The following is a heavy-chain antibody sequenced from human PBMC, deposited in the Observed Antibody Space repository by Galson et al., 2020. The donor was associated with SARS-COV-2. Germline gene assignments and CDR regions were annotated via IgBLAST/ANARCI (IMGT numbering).Heavy chain of an antibody. CDR2: INPNSGGT. D-gene: IGHD3-9*01. CDR1: GYTFTAYY. CDR3: ARDQKLRYFDLPNYAMDV. V-gene: IGHV1-2*02. Sequence: ASVKVSCKASGYTFTAYYLHWVRQAPGQRLEWMGWINPNSGGTNYAQKFQGRVTMTRDTSISTAYMEVSRLRSDDTAMYYCARDQKLRYFDLPNYAMDVWGQGTTVTVSS. J-gene: IGHJ6*02.